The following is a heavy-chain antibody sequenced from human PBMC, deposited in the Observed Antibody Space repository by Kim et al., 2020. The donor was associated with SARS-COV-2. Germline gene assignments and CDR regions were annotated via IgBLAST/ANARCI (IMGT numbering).Heavy chain of an antibody. D-gene: IGHD3-9*01. V-gene: IGHV3-23*01. CDR2: ISGSGGST. CDR3: AKVTLSPIYDILTGPFDY. J-gene: IGHJ4*02. CDR1: GFTFSSYA. Sequence: GGSLRLSCAASGFTFSSYAMSWVRQAPGKGLEWVSAISGSGGSTYYADSVKGRFTISRDNSKNTLYLQMNSLRAEDTAVYYCAKVTLSPIYDILTGPFDYWGQGTLVTVSS.